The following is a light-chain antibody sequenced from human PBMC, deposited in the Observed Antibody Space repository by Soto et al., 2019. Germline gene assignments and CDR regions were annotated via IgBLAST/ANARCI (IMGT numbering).Light chain of an antibody. CDR2: DAA. CDR3: QQRRNWPIP. J-gene: IGKJ2*01. V-gene: IGKV3-11*01. Sequence: EIVLTQSPATRDLSPGAIATLSCRASQSVSSYLAWYQQKPGQAPRLLIYDAANRATGIPARFRGSGSGTDFPLTIRNLDPEDFGVYYCQQRRNWPIPFGQGPNLDI. CDR1: QSVSSY.